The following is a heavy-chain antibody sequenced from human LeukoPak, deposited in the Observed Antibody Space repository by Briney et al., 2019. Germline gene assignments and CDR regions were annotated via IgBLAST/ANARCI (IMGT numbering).Heavy chain of an antibody. Sequence: GGSLRLSCTSSGFTFGDYAMSWVRQAPGKGLEWVGFFRSTVYGGTTEYAASVKGRFTISRDDSKSIAYLQMNSLKTEDTAVYYCTREGDYGDYERYYFDYWGQGTLVTVSS. V-gene: IGHV3-49*04. D-gene: IGHD4-17*01. CDR2: FRSTVYGGTT. CDR1: GFTFGDYA. J-gene: IGHJ4*02. CDR3: TREGDYGDYERYYFDY.